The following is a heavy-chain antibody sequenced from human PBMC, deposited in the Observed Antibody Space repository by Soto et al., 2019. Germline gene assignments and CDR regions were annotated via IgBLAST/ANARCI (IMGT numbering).Heavy chain of an antibody. Sequence: EVQLVESGGGLVKPGGSLRLSCAASGFIFSSYTMTWVRQAPGKGLEWVSSIRSSSSNIEYADSVKGRFSVSRDNANNSLFLQINSLRAEDTAVYYCAREDYAGASPRFDYWGLGALVTVSS. V-gene: IGHV3-21*01. CDR3: AREDYAGASPRFDY. CDR1: GFIFSSYT. D-gene: IGHD4-17*01. CDR2: IRSSSSNI. J-gene: IGHJ4*02.